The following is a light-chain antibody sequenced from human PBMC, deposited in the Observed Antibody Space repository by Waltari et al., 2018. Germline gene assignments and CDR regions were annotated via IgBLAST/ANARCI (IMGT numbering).Light chain of an antibody. V-gene: IGLV2-14*01. CDR2: EVT. Sequence: QSALTQPASVSGSPGQSITISCTGTTRDVGRYNYVSWYQCHPGKAPELIIYEVTKRPSGVSDRFSGSNSGNTASLSISGLQPEDEADYYCSSYTSIKTPYVVFGGGTKVTVL. CDR1: TRDVGRYNY. J-gene: IGLJ2*01. CDR3: SSYTSIKTPYVV.